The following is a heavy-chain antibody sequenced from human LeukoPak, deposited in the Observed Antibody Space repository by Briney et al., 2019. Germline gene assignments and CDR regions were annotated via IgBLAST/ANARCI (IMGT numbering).Heavy chain of an antibody. J-gene: IGHJ4*02. V-gene: IGHV4-59*01. D-gene: IGHD2-21*01. Sequence: SETLSLTCTVSGGSISDYYWTWVRQPPGKGLEWIGYIYYSGSTNYNPSLKSRVTISVDTSKNQFSLKLSSVTAADTAVYYCARGTIMWSDTLDYWGQGTLVTVSS. CDR1: GGSISDYY. CDR2: IYYSGST. CDR3: ARGTIMWSDTLDY.